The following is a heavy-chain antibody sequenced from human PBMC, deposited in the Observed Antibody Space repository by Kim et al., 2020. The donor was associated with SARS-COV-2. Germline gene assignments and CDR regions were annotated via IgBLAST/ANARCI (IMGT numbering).Heavy chain of an antibody. D-gene: IGHD6-19*01. J-gene: IGHJ5*01. V-gene: IGHV3-23*01. CDR2: ISGSGDSS. Sequence: GGSLRLSCEGSGFTFSSCAMSWVRQAPGKGLVWVSGISGSGDSSYDADSVKGRFTISRDNSKNTLYLQLNNLRGEDTAVYYCALEKGSQWVAPGNWFDSWGQGTLVTVSS. CDR1: GFTFSSCA. CDR3: ALEKGSQWVAPGNWFDS.